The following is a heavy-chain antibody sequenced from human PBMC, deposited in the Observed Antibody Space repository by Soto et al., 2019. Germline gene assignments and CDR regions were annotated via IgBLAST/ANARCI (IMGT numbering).Heavy chain of an antibody. J-gene: IGHJ5*02. CDR3: EKDRLGDYPLNWFDP. Sequence: EVQLLESGENMVQPGGSLRLSCAASGFTFSGNAMSWVRQAQGKGLEWVSAISGSGGSTYYADSVKGRFTISRDNSKNTLYLQRNSLRAEVTSVYYCEKDRLGDYPLNWFDPCGQGTLVTVSS. CDR1: GFTFSGNA. CDR2: ISGSGGST. D-gene: IGHD4-17*01. V-gene: IGHV3-23*01.